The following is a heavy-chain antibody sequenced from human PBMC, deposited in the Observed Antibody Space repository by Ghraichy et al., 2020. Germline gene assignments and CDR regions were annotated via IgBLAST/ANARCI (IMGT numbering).Heavy chain of an antibody. CDR2: ISYDGSNK. D-gene: IGHD7-27*01. CDR3: AREDWGSHYFDY. V-gene: IGHV3-30*04. CDR1: GFTFSSYA. Sequence: GGSLRLSCAASGFTFSSYAMHWVRQAPGKGLEWVAVISYDGSNKYYADSVKGRFTISRDNSKNTLYLQMNSLRAEDTAVYYCAREDWGSHYFDYWGQGTLVTVSS. J-gene: IGHJ4*02.